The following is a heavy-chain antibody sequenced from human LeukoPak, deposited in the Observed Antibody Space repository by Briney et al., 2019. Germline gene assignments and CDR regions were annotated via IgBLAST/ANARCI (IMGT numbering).Heavy chain of an antibody. V-gene: IGHV4-59*01. J-gene: IGHJ4*02. CDR1: GRSMSIYY. CDR2: IYYSVCN. Sequence: SETLSLTCTVSGRSMSIYYWRWIRQPPGGGREWIGYIYYSVCNNYNLCLRCRVPISLDTSKTQFTLKRTSVTVANRAVYYYARWEGYNHQLDYWRRGTLVSVPS. CDR3: ARWEGYNHQLDY. D-gene: IGHD5-24*01.